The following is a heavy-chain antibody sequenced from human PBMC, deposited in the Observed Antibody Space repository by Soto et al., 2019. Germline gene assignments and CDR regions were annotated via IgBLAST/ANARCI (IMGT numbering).Heavy chain of an antibody. Sequence: QVQLVQSGAEVKKPGASVKVSCKASGYTFNSYGISWVRQAPGQGLEGMGWISAYNGNTKSAQKLQGRVTMTTDTATSTAYMELRSLRSDDTAVYSCAIVKVSGWLNWFDPRGQGTPVTVSS. CDR3: AIVKVSGWLNWFDP. CDR2: ISAYNGNT. J-gene: IGHJ5*02. V-gene: IGHV1-18*01. D-gene: IGHD6-19*01. CDR1: GYTFNSYG.